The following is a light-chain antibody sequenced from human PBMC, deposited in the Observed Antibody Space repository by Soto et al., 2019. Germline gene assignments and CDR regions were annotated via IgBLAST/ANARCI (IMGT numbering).Light chain of an antibody. Sequence: QSALTQPASVSGSPGQSITISCSGTSSDVGGYDSVSWYQQHPGKAPKVMIYEVSNRPSGVSNRFSGSKYGNTASLTISGLQAEDGADYYCSSYTSSYTLVFGAGTKVTVL. V-gene: IGLV2-14*01. CDR3: SSYTSSYTLV. J-gene: IGLJ1*01. CDR2: EVS. CDR1: SSDVGGYDS.